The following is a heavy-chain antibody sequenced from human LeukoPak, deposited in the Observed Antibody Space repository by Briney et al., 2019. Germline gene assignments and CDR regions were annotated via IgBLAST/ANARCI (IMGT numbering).Heavy chain of an antibody. CDR2: MYYRGNT. Sequence: SETLSLTCTVSGGSISTITYYWGWIRQPPGKGREWVGHMYYRGNTFYNPSLKSRVTISVDTSKNQFSLKLRSVTAADTAVYYCARLYGNYQNYFDYWGQGTLVTVSS. J-gene: IGHJ4*02. D-gene: IGHD1-7*01. CDR1: GGSISTITYY. V-gene: IGHV4-39*07. CDR3: ARLYGNYQNYFDY.